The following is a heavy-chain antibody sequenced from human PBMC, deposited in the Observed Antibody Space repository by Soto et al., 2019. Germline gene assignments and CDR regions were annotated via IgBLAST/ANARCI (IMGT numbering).Heavy chain of an antibody. CDR1: GFTFDEYA. Sequence: GGSLRLSCAASGFTFDEYALTWVRQAPGKGLEWVSSISSSSSYIYYADSVKGRFTISRDNAKNSLYLQMNSLRAADTAVYYCARGSDYYDSSGYYHYWGQGTLVTVSS. V-gene: IGHV3-21*04. D-gene: IGHD3-22*01. J-gene: IGHJ4*02. CDR3: ARGSDYYDSSGYYHY. CDR2: ISSSSSYI.